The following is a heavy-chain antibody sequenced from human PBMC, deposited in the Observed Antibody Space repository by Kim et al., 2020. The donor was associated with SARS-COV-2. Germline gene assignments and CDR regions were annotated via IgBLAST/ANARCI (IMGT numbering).Heavy chain of an antibody. CDR1: GYTFTTFA. CDR2: INGGNGNT. Sequence: ASVKVSCKASGYTFTTFALYWVRRAPGQMLEWMGWINGGNGNTRYAQKFQARVSITGDTSATTDYLGVRGLRSEDTAVYYCAREAVAGSFDYWGQGTLVTVSS. V-gene: IGHV1-3*01. J-gene: IGHJ4*02. CDR3: AREAVAGSFDY. D-gene: IGHD6-19*01.